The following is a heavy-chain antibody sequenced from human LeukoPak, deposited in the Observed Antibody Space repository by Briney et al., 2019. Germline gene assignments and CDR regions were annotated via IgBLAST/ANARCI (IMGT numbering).Heavy chain of an antibody. CDR2: IIPILGIA. V-gene: IGHV1-69*04. Sequence: GSSVKVSCKASGGTFNSYAISWVRQAPGQGLEWMGRIIPILGIANYAQKFQGRVTITADKSTSTAYMELSSLRSEDTAVYYCASEIGSSSDWGQGTLVTVSS. CDR1: GGTFNSYA. D-gene: IGHD6-6*01. J-gene: IGHJ4*02. CDR3: ASEIGSSSD.